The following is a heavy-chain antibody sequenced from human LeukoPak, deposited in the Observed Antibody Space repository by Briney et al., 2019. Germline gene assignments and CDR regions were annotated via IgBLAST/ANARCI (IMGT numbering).Heavy chain of an antibody. D-gene: IGHD1-26*01. CDR3: ARDPYSGSYSAYYYYYMDV. J-gene: IGHJ6*03. V-gene: IGHV3-21*01. Sequence: GGSLRLSCAASGFTFSSYSLNWVRQAPGKGLEWVSSISGSSSYIYYADSVKGRFTISRNNAKKSLFLQMNSLRAEDTAVYYCARDPYSGSYSAYYYYYMDVWGKGTTVTVSS. CDR1: GFTFSSYS. CDR2: ISGSSSYI.